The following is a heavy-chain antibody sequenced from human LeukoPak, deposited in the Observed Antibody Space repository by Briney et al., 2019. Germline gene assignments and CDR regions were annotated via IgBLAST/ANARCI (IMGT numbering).Heavy chain of an antibody. D-gene: IGHD3-16*01. CDR2: IYYSGST. CDR1: GGSISSSSYY. J-gene: IGHJ4*02. Sequence: SETLSLTCTVSGGSISSSSYYWGWIRQPPGKGLEWIGSIYYSGSTYYNPSLKSRVTISVDTSKNQFSLKLSSVTAADTAVYYCARSLWARAVDYWGQGTLVTVSS. V-gene: IGHV4-39*07. CDR3: ARSLWARAVDY.